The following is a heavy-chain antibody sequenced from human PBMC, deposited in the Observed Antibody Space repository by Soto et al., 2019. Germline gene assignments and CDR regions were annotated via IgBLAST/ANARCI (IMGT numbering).Heavy chain of an antibody. CDR3: TRVAATFDAFDI. Sequence: PGGSLRLSCTASGFTFGDYAMSWVRQAPGKGLEWVGFIRSKAYGGTTEYAASVKGRFTISRDDSRSIAYLQMNSLKTEDTAVYYCTRVAATFDAFDIWGQGTMVT. CDR2: IRSKAYGGTT. D-gene: IGHD2-15*01. V-gene: IGHV3-49*04. CDR1: GFTFGDYA. J-gene: IGHJ3*02.